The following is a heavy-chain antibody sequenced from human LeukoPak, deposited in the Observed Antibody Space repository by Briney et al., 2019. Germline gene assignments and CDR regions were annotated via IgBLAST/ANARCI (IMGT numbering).Heavy chain of an antibody. CDR1: GGSISSYY. D-gene: IGHD5-12*01. V-gene: IGHV4-59*01. CDR3: ARDSLVAAPDY. J-gene: IGHJ4*02. Sequence: PSETLSLTCTVSGGSISSYYWSWIRQPPGKGLEWIGYTYYSGSTNYNPSLKSRVTISVDTSKNQFSLKLSSVTAADTAVYYCARDSLVAAPDYWGQGTLVTVSS. CDR2: TYYSGST.